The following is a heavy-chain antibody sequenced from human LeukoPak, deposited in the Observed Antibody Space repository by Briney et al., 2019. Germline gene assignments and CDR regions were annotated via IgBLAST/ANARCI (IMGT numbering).Heavy chain of an antibody. V-gene: IGHV4-30-2*01. Sequence: SQTLSLTCAVSGGSISSGGYSWSWIRQPPGKGLEWIGYVYHSGSTYYNPSLKSRVTISVDRSKNQFSLKLSSVTAADTAVYYCARSTPRDAFDIWGQGTMVTVSS. D-gene: IGHD2-15*01. J-gene: IGHJ3*02. CDR1: GGSISSGGYS. CDR2: VYHSGST. CDR3: ARSTPRDAFDI.